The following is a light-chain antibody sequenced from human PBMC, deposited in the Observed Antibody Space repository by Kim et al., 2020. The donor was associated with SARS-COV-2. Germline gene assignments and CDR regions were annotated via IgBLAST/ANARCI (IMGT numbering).Light chain of an antibody. CDR3: MQPLQTPYT. Sequence: PASISCSSSERLLQGSGYSYLDWYLQKPGQSRQVLVYVGSIRAPGVPDRFSGSGSGTDFTLKISRVEAEDVGVYYCMQPLQTPYTFGQGTKLEI. CDR1: ERLLQGSGYSY. J-gene: IGKJ2*01. CDR2: VGS. V-gene: IGKV2-28*01.